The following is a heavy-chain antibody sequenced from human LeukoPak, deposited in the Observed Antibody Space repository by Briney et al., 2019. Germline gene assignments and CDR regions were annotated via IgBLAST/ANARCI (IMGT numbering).Heavy chain of an antibody. CDR3: ARRGDYGSWDYYMDV. V-gene: IGHV4-34*01. J-gene: IGHJ6*03. CDR1: GGSFSGYY. Sequence: SETLSLTCAVYGGSFSGYYWSWIRQPPGKGLEWIGEINHSGSTNYNPSLKSRVTISVDTSKNQFSLKLSSVTAADTAVYYCARRGDYGSWDYYMDVWGKGTSVTISS. D-gene: IGHD4-17*01. CDR2: INHSGST.